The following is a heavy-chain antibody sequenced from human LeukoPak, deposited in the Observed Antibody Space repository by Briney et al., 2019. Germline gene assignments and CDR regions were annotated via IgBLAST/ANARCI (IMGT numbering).Heavy chain of an antibody. V-gene: IGHV3-48*04. CDR2: ISGSSSTI. CDR3: ARRGGGYYPTDY. J-gene: IGHJ4*02. Sequence: GGSLRLSCAASGFSFSNYGMHWVRQAPGKGLEWLSYISGSSSTIYYTDSVQGRVTISRDNAKNSLYLQTTTRRAEDTAVYYWARRGGGYYPTDYWGQGTLVTVSS. D-gene: IGHD3-10*01. CDR1: GFSFSNYG.